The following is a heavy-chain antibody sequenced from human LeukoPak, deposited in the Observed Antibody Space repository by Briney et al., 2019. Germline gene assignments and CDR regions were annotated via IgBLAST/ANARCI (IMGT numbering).Heavy chain of an antibody. CDR3: AKASTPGDYYYYYGMDV. V-gene: IGHV3-23*01. CDR1: GFTLSSYA. J-gene: IGHJ6*02. Sequence: GGSLRLSCAASGFTLSSYAMSWVRQAPGKGLEWVSAISGSGGSTYYADSVKGRFTISRDNSKNTLYLQMNSLRAEDTAVYYCAKASTPGDYYYYYGMDVWGQGTTVTVSS. CDR2: ISGSGGST. D-gene: IGHD3-10*01.